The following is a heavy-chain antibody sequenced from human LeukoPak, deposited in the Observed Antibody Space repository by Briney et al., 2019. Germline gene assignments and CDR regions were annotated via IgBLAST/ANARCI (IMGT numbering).Heavy chain of an antibody. CDR1: GGSISSYY. Sequence: SETLSLTCTVSGGSISSYYWSWIRQPAGKGLEWIGRIYTSGSTNYNPSLQSRVTMPVDTSKNQFSLKLSSVTAADTAVYYCARSPIYSGSYWKVPSRYFDYWGQGTLVTVSS. D-gene: IGHD1-26*01. V-gene: IGHV4-4*07. CDR2: IYTSGST. CDR3: ARSPIYSGSYWKVPSRYFDY. J-gene: IGHJ4*02.